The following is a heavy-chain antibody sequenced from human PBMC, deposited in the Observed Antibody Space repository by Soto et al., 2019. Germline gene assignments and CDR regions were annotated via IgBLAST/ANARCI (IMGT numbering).Heavy chain of an antibody. CDR1: GFTFDDYA. V-gene: IGHV3-9*01. CDR2: INWNSGSI. CDR3: ARDTFDY. Sequence: GGSLRLSCAASGFTFDDYAMHWVRQAPGKGLEWVSGINWNSGSIGYADSVKGRFTISRDHAKNSLYLQMNSLRAEDTALYYCARDTFDYWGQGTLVTVSS. J-gene: IGHJ4*02.